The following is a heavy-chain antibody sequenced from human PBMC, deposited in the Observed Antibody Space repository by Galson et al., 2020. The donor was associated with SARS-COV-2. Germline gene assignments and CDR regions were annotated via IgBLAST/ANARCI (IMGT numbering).Heavy chain of an antibody. V-gene: IGHV3-23*01. J-gene: IGHJ4*02. CDR1: GFTFSRYA. CDR3: AKDQGNDYGDQLDY. CDR2: ISAGGAST. D-gene: IGHD4-17*01. Sequence: GGSLRLSCAASGFTFSRYAMSWVRQAPGKGLERVTSISAGGASTYHADSVKGRFTIARDNSKNTFYLHMNSLRAEDTALYYCAKDQGNDYGDQLDYWGQGTLVSVSS.